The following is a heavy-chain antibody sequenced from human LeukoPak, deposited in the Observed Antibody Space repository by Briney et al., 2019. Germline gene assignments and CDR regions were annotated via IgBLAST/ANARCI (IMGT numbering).Heavy chain of an antibody. J-gene: IGHJ3*02. CDR2: ISSSSSYI. CDR3: ATVYYYDSSGKGGAFDI. V-gene: IGHV3-21*01. Sequence: GGSLRLSCAASGFTFSSYSMNWVRQAPGKGLEWVSSISSSSSYIYYADSVKGRFTISRDNAKNSLYLQMNSLRAEDTAVYYCATVYYYDSSGKGGAFDIWGQGTMVTVSS. D-gene: IGHD3-22*01. CDR1: GFTFSSYS.